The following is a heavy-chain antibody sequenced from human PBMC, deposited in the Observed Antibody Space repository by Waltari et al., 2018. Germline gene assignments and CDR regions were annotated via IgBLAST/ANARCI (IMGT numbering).Heavy chain of an antibody. J-gene: IGHJ4*02. Sequence: QVQLQESGPGLVKPSETLSLTCTVPGGSISSYYWSWIRQPPGKGLEWIGYIYYSGSTNYNPSLKSRVTISVDTSKNQFSLKLSSVTAADTAVYYCARDSTDQADPYFDYWGQGTLVTVSS. CDR2: IYYSGST. V-gene: IGHV4-59*01. CDR1: GGSISSYY. CDR3: ARDSTDQADPYFDY. D-gene: IGHD6-13*01.